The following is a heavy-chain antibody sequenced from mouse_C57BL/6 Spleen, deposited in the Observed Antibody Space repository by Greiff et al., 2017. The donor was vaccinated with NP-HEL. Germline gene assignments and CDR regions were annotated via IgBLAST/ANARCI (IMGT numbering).Heavy chain of an antibody. Sequence: VQLQQSGAELVRPGTSVKVSCKASGYAFTNYLIEWVKQRPGQGLEWIGVINPGSGGTNYNEKFKGKATLTADKSSSTAYMQLSSLTSEDSAVYFCARRDYYGSRGDYYFDYWGQGTTLTVS. D-gene: IGHD1-1*01. V-gene: IGHV1-54*01. CDR1: GYAFTNYL. CDR3: ARRDYYGSRGDYYFDY. CDR2: INPGSGGT. J-gene: IGHJ2*01.